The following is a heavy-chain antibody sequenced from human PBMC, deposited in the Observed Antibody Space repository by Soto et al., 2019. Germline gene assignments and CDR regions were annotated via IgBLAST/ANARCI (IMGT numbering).Heavy chain of an antibody. D-gene: IGHD5-12*01. Sequence: ASVKVSCKASGGTFSSYAISWVRQAPGQGLEWMGGIIPIFGTANYAQKFQGRVTITADESTSTAYKELSSLRSEDTAVYYCACAPEMATTHFDYWGQGTLVTVSS. CDR3: ACAPEMATTHFDY. CDR2: IIPIFGTA. CDR1: GGTFSSYA. V-gene: IGHV1-69*13. J-gene: IGHJ4*02.